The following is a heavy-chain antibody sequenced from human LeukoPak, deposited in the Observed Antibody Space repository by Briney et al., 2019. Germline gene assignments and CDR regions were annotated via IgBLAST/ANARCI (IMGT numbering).Heavy chain of an antibody. Sequence: GGSLRLSCAASGFSFSNFGMHWVRQAPGKGLEWVSVISYDGSNTYYADSVKGRFTNSRDNSQNTLFLQMISLRTEDTAVYYCAKGSAYSDYYYYGMDVWGQGTTVTVSS. CDR1: GFSFSNFG. V-gene: IGHV3-30*18. CDR3: AKGSAYSDYYYYGMDV. D-gene: IGHD4-11*01. CDR2: ISYDGSNT. J-gene: IGHJ6*02.